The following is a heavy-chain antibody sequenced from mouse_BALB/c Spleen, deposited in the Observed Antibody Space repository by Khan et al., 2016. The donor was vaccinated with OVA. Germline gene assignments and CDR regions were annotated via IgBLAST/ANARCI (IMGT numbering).Heavy chain of an antibody. D-gene: IGHD2-14*01. CDR1: GFTFTSYG. V-gene: IGHV1S134*01. CDR2: IYPGNGYT. J-gene: IGHJ2*01. Sequence: VQLQQSGAELGRPGSSVKLSCKTSGFTFTSYGIKWVKQRPGQGLEWIGYIYPGNGYTVYNEKFQGKATLTSDTSASTADMQFRSLTSEDSAIYFCAAAYYRNYFDYWGQGTTLTVSS. CDR3: AAAYYRNYFDY.